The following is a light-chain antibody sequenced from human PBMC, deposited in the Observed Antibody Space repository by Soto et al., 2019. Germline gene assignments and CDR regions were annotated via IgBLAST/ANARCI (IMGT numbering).Light chain of an antibody. J-gene: IGLJ2*01. CDR2: SNN. Sequence: QAVVTQPPSTSGTPGQRVTISCSGDSSNIAKNYVYWYQQVPGMAPKLLIYSNNQRPSGVPDRFSGSKPGTSASLAISGLRSEDEADYYCAAWDDRLSGNGFGGGTKLTVL. CDR3: AAWDDRLSGNG. V-gene: IGLV1-47*02. CDR1: SSNIAKNY.